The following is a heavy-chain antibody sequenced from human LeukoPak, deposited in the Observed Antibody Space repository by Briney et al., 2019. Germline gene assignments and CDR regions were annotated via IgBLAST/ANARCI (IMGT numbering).Heavy chain of an antibody. J-gene: IGHJ4*02. CDR1: GFTFSSYA. D-gene: IGHD3-22*01. CDR2: ISGSGGST. V-gene: IGHV3-23*01. Sequence: KTGGSLRLSCAASGFTFSSYAMSWVRQAPGKGLEWVSAISGSGGSTYYADSVKGRFTISRDNSKNTLYLQMNSLRAEDTAVYYCAKDAGIAAAGTGYYYDSSGYYILDYWGQGTLVTVSS. CDR3: AKDAGIAAAGTGYYYDSSGYYILDY.